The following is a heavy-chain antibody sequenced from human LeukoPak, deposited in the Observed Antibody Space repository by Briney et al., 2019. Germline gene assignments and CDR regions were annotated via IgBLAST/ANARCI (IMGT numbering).Heavy chain of an antibody. D-gene: IGHD3-16*01. V-gene: IGHV1-69*04. CDR3: GGSIGLDPPVIGY. Sequence: ASVKVSCKASGGTFSSYAISWVRQAPGQGLEWMGRIIPILGIANYAQKFQGRVTITADKSTSTAYMELSSLRSEDTAVYYCGGSIGLDPPVIGYWAQGPLVTVSS. J-gene: IGHJ4*02. CDR2: IIPILGIA. CDR1: GGTFSSYA.